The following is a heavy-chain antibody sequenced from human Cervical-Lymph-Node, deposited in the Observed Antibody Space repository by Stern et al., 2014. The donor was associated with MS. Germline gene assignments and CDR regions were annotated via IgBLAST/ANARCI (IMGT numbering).Heavy chain of an antibody. Sequence: PLVESGAEVKKPGSSVRVSCKASGGSFKSYAFNWLRQAPGHGLEWLGDIVPMFAKANYAQKFQGRVTVTADEATNTVYMELSFLTSEDTAVYYCARERSIHYPAFAPWGQGTLVTVSS. CDR3: ARERSIHYPAFAP. CDR1: GGSFKSYA. CDR2: IVPMFAKA. J-gene: IGHJ5*02. V-gene: IGHV1-69*01. D-gene: IGHD3-10*01.